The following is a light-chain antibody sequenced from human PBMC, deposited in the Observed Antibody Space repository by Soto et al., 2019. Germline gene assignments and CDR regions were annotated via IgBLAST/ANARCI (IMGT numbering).Light chain of an antibody. J-gene: IGKJ2*01. CDR1: QSIDNW. CDR3: HQCSRLYT. CDR2: EAS. V-gene: IGKV1-5*01. Sequence: DIQMTQSPSTLSASVGDRVTITCRASQSIDNWLAWYQQKPGKAPRFLMYEASNLASGVPSRFNGSGSGTEVTLTISSPQTDDGATYYCHQCSRLYTFGQGTKLEIK.